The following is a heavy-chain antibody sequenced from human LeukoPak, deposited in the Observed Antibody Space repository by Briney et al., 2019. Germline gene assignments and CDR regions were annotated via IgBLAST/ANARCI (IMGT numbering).Heavy chain of an antibody. CDR1: GFTFSSYA. CDR2: IKLDGSEK. V-gene: IGHV3-7*03. J-gene: IGHJ4*02. Sequence: GGSLRLSCAASGFTFSSYAMSWVRQAPGKGLEWVANIKLDGSEKNYVDSVKGRFTISRDNTKNSLYLQMNSLRAEDAAVFYCARDQYDTWSRRGNFDSWGQGTLVIVSS. D-gene: IGHD3-3*01. CDR3: ARDQYDTWSRRGNFDS.